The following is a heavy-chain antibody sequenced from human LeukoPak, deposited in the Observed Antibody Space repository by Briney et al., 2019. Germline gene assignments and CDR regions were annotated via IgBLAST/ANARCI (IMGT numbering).Heavy chain of an antibody. CDR3: ARGWDSSGYYYSFDY. CDR2: ISSSSSYI. Sequence: GGSLRLSCAASGFTFSSYSMNWVRQAPGKGLEWVSPISSSSSYIYYADSVKGRFTISRDNAKNSLYLQMNSLRAEDTAVYYCARGWDSSGYYYSFDYWGQGTLVTVSS. D-gene: IGHD3-22*01. J-gene: IGHJ4*02. CDR1: GFTFSSYS. V-gene: IGHV3-21*01.